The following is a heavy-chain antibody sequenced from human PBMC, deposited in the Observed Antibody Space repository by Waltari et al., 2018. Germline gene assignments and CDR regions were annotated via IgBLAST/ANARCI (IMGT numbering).Heavy chain of an antibody. CDR2: INHSGST. D-gene: IGHD2-15*01. Sequence: GEINHSGSTNYNPSLKSRVTISVDTSKNQFSLKLSSVTAADTAVYYCARGAPLCSGGSCRVYYYYMDVWGKGTTVTVSS. V-gene: IGHV4-34*01. CDR3: ARGAPLCSGGSCRVYYYYMDV. J-gene: IGHJ6*03.